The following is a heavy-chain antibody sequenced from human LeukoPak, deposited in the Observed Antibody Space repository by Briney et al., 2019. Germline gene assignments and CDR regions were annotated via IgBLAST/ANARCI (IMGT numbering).Heavy chain of an antibody. CDR3: ARGLWFGEFLRY. CDR1: GGSISSYY. D-gene: IGHD3-10*01. Sequence: SETLSLTCTVSGGSISSYYWSWIRQPPGKGLDWIGYIYYSGNTNYNPSLKSRVTISVDTSKNQFSLKLSSVTAADTAVYYCARGLWFGEFLRYWGQGTLVTVSS. CDR2: IYYSGNT. V-gene: IGHV4-59*01. J-gene: IGHJ4*02.